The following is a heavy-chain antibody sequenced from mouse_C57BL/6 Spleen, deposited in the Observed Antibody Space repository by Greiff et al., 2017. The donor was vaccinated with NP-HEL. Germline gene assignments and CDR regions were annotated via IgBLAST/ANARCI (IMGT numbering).Heavy chain of an antibody. D-gene: IGHD3-3*01. CDR1: GFTFSSYG. Sequence: DVKLVESGGDLVKPGGSLKLSCAASGFTFSSYGMSWVRQTPDKRLEWLATISSGGSYTYYPDSVKGRFTISRDNAENTLYLQMSSLKSEDTAMYYCARLRGPYYAMDYWGQGTSVTVSS. CDR2: ISSGGSYT. J-gene: IGHJ4*01. V-gene: IGHV5-6*02. CDR3: ARLRGPYYAMDY.